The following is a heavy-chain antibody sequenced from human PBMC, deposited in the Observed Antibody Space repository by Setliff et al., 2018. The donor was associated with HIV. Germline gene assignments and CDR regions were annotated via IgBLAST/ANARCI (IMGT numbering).Heavy chain of an antibody. D-gene: IGHD3-10*01. V-gene: IGHV4-61*01. CDR1: GGSVSSVNYY. Sequence: SETLSLTCSVSGGSVSSVNYYWSWIRQPPGKGLEWIGRVYSSGNTNYNPSFKSRVTMSVDTSKNQFSLNLNSVTAADTAVYYCARTLSTMVKTDGYYDYYYMDVWGKGTTVTVSS. CDR3: ARTLSTMVKTDGYYDYYYMDV. J-gene: IGHJ6*03. CDR2: VYSSGNT.